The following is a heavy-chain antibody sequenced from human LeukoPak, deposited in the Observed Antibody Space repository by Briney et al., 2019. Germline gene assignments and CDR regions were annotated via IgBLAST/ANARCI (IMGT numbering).Heavy chain of an antibody. J-gene: IGHJ4*02. D-gene: IGHD6-13*01. Sequence: GGSLRLSCAASGFTFSRYWMSWVRQAPGKGLEWVANIKADGSETDYVDSVKGRFTISRDNAKSSLYLQMNSLRAEDTAVYYCARDAGAGFDYWGQGTLVTVSS. CDR1: GFTFSRYW. V-gene: IGHV3-7*01. CDR3: ARDAGAGFDY. CDR2: IKADGSET.